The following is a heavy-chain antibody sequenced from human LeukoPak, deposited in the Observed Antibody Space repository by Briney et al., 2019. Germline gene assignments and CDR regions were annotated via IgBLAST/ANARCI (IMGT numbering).Heavy chain of an antibody. V-gene: IGHV4-34*01. D-gene: IGHD3-22*01. Sequence: SETLSLTCAVYGGSFSGYYWSWIRQPPGKGLEWIGEINHSGSTNYNPSLKSRVTISVDTSKNQFSLKLSSVTAADTAVYYCARGGEYYDSSGYYSDWGQGTLVTVSS. CDR3: ARGGEYYDSSGYYSD. CDR2: INHSGST. J-gene: IGHJ4*02. CDR1: GGSFSGYY.